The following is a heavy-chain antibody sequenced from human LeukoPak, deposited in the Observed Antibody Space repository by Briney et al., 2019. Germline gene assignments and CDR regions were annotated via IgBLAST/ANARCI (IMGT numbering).Heavy chain of an antibody. V-gene: IGHV3-30-3*01. CDR2: ISYDGSNK. CDR1: GFTFSSYA. Sequence: GRSLRLSFAASGFTFSSYAMHWVRQAPGKGLEWVAVISYDGSNKYYADSVKGRFTISRDNSKNTLYLQMNSLRAEDTAVYYCARDPAEDGYSLFDYWGQGTLVTVSS. J-gene: IGHJ4*02. CDR3: ARDPAEDGYSLFDY. D-gene: IGHD5-18*01.